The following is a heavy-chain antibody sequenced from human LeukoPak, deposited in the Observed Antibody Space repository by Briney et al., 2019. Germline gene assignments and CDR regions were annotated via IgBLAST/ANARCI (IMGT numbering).Heavy chain of an antibody. CDR3: ARSLRLNWNGYYFDY. CDR2: IYSGGTA. D-gene: IGHD1-20*01. Sequence: GGSLRLSCAASGFTVSSNYMSWVRQAPGKGLEWVSVIYSGGTAYYADSVKGRFTISRDNSKNTLYLQMNSLRVEDTAVYYCARSLRLNWNGYYFDYWGQGILVTVSS. V-gene: IGHV3-53*01. CDR1: GFTVSSNY. J-gene: IGHJ4*02.